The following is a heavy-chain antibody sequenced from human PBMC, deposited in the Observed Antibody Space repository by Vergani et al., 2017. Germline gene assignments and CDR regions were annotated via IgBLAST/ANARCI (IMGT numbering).Heavy chain of an antibody. Sequence: QVQLVQSGAEVKKPGSSVKVSCTASGGTFSSYTISWVRQAPGQGLEWMGWINPNSGGTNYAQKFQGRVTMTRYTSISTAYMALSRLRSDDTAVYYCARDGLNVLLWSGEPMGYMDVWGK. V-gene: IGHV1-2*02. J-gene: IGHJ6*03. D-gene: IGHD3-10*01. CDR2: INPNSGGT. CDR1: GGTFSSYT. CDR3: ARDGLNVLLWSGEPMGYMDV.